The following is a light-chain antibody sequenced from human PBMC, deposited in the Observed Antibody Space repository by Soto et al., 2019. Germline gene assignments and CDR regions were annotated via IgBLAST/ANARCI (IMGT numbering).Light chain of an antibody. Sequence: DIQMTQSPSSLSASVGDRVTITCRASQSISSYLNWYQQKPRQAPNSMIYAASSLQSGVPSRFSGSGSGPDVTLTISSLQPEDFATYYCQQSYSTPPWTFGQGTTVEIK. V-gene: IGKV1-39*01. CDR3: QQSYSTPPWT. J-gene: IGKJ1*01. CDR2: AAS. CDR1: QSISSY.